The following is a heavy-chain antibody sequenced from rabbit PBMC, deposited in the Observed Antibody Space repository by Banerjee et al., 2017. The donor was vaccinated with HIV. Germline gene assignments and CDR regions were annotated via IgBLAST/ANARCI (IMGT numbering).Heavy chain of an antibody. D-gene: IGHD6-1*01. CDR3: ARAGGAGYGYGTRFKL. J-gene: IGHJ4*01. V-gene: IGHV1S45*01. CDR2: IYAYSSGNI. CDR1: GFSFSSNYY. Sequence: QEQLVESGGGLVKPGASLTLTCKASGFSFSSNYYMCWVRQAPGKGLEWIGCIYAYSSGNIYYANWAKGRFTITRSTSLNTVTLQLNSLTAADTATYFCARAGGAGYGYGTRFKLWGPGTLVTVS.